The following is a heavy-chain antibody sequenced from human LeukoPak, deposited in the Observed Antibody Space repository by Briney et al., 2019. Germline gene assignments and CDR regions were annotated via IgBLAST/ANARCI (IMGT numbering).Heavy chain of an antibody. CDR2: MNPNSGNT. CDR3: ARGVARYCSSTSCYGPHYYYYYMDV. V-gene: IGHV1-8*02. D-gene: IGHD2-2*01. J-gene: IGHJ6*03. CDR1: GYTFTSYD. Sequence: ASVKVSFKASGYTFTSYDINWVRQATGQGLEWMGWMNPNSGNTGYAQKFQGRVTMTRNTSISTAYMELSSLRSEDTAVYYCARGVARYCSSTSCYGPHYYYYYMDVWGKGTTVTISS.